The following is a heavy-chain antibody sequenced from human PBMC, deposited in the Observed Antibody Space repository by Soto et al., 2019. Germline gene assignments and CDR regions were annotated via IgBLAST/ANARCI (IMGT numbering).Heavy chain of an antibody. CDR1: GGTFSSYA. CDR2: IIPIFGTA. Sequence: SVKVSCKASGGTFSSYAISWVRQAPGQGLEWMGGIIPIFGTANYAQKFQGRVTITADESTSTAYMELSSLRSEDTAVYYCARESSGWYAALSYWGQGTLVTVSS. V-gene: IGHV1-69*13. D-gene: IGHD6-19*01. J-gene: IGHJ4*02. CDR3: ARESSGWYAALSY.